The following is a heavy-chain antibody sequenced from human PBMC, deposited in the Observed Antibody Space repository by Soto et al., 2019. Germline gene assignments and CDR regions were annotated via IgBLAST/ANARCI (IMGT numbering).Heavy chain of an antibody. Sequence: QVRLQESGPGLVKPSQTLSLTCSVSGGSISSGGYYWTWIRQHPGEGLEWVGSIYYSGTTYSNPSLMSRVTFSVDTSKNQFSLKLNSVTAVDTAVYYCARAVSTHFDYWGPGTLVTVSS. D-gene: IGHD6-13*01. CDR1: GGSISSGGYY. CDR2: IYYSGTT. J-gene: IGHJ4*02. V-gene: IGHV4-31*03. CDR3: ARAVSTHFDY.